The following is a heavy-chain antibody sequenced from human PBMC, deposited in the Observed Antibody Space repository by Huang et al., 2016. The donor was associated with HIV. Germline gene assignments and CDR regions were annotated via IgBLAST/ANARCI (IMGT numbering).Heavy chain of an antibody. CDR3: ATLPPVNYGRSGGRVRDY. CDR2: MNPNRGNT. V-gene: IGHV1-8*01. D-gene: IGHD2-15*01. Sequence: QVQLAQSGAEVKKTGASVKVSCKASGYTFSNYDINWVRQAPGQGLEWRGSMNPNRGNTGYARKFQGRVTMTGRTSISTAYMELSRVRFEDTAVYYCATLPPVNYGRSGGRVRDYWGQGSLVTVSS. J-gene: IGHJ4*02. CDR1: GYTFSNYD.